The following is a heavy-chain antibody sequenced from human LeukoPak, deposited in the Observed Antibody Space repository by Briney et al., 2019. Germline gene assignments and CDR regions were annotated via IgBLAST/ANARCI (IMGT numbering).Heavy chain of an antibody. Sequence: GGSLRLSCAVSGFTFSIYGMSWARQAPGRVLEWVSAISGSGGSTYYADSVKGRFTISRDNSKNTLYLQMNSLRAEDTAVYYCARDRANYDSSGYYSALYFDYWGQGTLVTVSS. D-gene: IGHD3-22*01. V-gene: IGHV3-23*01. CDR2: ISGSGGST. CDR1: GFTFSIYG. CDR3: ARDRANYDSSGYYSALYFDY. J-gene: IGHJ4*02.